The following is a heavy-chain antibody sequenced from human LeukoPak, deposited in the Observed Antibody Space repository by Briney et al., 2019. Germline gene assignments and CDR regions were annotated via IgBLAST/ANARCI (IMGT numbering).Heavy chain of an antibody. J-gene: IGHJ4*02. CDR2: IYYSGGT. D-gene: IGHD6-19*01. CDR1: GGSISSYY. Sequence: SETLSLTCTVSGGSISSYYWSWFRQPPGKGLEWIGYIYYSGGTNYNPSLKSRVTISVDTSKNQFSLKLSSVTAADTAVYYCARGLRGWNFDYWGQGTLVTVSS. CDR3: ARGLRGWNFDY. V-gene: IGHV4-59*01.